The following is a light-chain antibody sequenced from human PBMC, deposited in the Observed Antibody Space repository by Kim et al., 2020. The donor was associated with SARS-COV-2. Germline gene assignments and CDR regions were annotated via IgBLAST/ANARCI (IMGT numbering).Light chain of an antibody. V-gene: IGKV1-12*01. CDR2: STS. CDR1: QDISSW. Sequence: DIQMTQSPSSVSASVGDRVTITCRASQDISSWLVWYQQKPGTAPKLLIYSTSSLQSGVPSRFSGSGSGTDFTLTISSLQPEDFATYFCQQANSFPPTFGGGTKVEIK. J-gene: IGKJ4*01. CDR3: QQANSFPPT.